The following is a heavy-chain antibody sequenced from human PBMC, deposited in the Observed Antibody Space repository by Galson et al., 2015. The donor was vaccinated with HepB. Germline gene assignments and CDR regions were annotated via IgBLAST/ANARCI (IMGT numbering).Heavy chain of an antibody. Sequence: QSGAEVKKPGASVKVSCKASGYTFTSYDINWVRQATGQGLEWMGWMNPNSGNTGYAQKFQGRVTMTRNTSISTAYMELSSLRSEDTAVYYCARLAGFGVVPTRRFDPWGQGTLVTVSS. D-gene: IGHD3-3*01. J-gene: IGHJ5*02. V-gene: IGHV1-8*01. CDR2: MNPNSGNT. CDR3: ARLAGFGVVPTRRFDP. CDR1: GYTFTSYD.